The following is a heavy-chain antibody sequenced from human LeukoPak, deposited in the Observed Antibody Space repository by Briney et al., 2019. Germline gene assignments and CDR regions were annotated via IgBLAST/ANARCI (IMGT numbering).Heavy chain of an antibody. CDR3: ARGSYYYDGSVGYYYYYMDD. V-gene: IGHV4-59*01. CDR1: GGPISSYY. Sequence: SSETLSLTCSVSGGPISSYYCSWIRQPPGKGLEWIGYIYYSGSTNYNPSLKSRVTISVDTSKNQLSLKLSSVTAADTAVYYCARGSYYYDGSVGYYYYYMDDWGKGTAVTVSS. J-gene: IGHJ6*03. D-gene: IGHD3-22*01. CDR2: IYYSGST.